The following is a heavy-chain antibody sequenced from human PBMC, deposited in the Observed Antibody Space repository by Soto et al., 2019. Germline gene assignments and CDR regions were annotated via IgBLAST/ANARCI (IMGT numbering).Heavy chain of an antibody. Sequence: GGSLRLSCAASGFTFSTYWMNWVRQVPGKGLVWVARIDGDGTDTRYADSVKGRFTISRDNAKNTLNLQMNSLRAEDTAVYYCARGGVYGSCDYWGQGTLVTVSS. CDR2: IDGDGTDT. D-gene: IGHD5-12*01. CDR3: ARGGVYGSCDY. V-gene: IGHV3-74*01. CDR1: GFTFSTYW. J-gene: IGHJ4*02.